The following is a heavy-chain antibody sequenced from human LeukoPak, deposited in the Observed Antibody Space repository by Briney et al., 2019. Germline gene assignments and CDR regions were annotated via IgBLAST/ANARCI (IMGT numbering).Heavy chain of an antibody. Sequence: GGSLRLSCAASGFTFSSYGMHWVRQAPGKGLEWVAVIWYDGSNKYYADSVKGRFTISRDNSKNTLYLQMNSLRAEDTAVYYCAKDPPLKYSYGQKGGDYWGQGTLVTVSS. V-gene: IGHV3-33*06. J-gene: IGHJ4*02. CDR3: AKDPPLKYSYGQKGGDY. CDR2: IWYDGSNK. CDR1: GFTFSSYG. D-gene: IGHD5-18*01.